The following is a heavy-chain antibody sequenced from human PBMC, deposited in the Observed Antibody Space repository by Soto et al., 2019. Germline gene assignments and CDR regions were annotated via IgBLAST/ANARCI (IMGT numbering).Heavy chain of an antibody. CDR1: GYSFITFG. D-gene: IGHD3-10*01. V-gene: IGHV1-18*01. CDR2: IAPYNGMT. CDR3: SAGITLVRGVFAYGLEV. J-gene: IGHJ6*02. Sequence: QAPLVQSGGEVKKPGASVKVTCKASGYSFITFGITWVRQAPGQGLEWMGWIAPYNGMTNFAQKLQGRFIMTTDTSTYTASMELRSPRSDDTAVYYCSAGITLVRGVFAYGLEVWGQGTTVTVSS.